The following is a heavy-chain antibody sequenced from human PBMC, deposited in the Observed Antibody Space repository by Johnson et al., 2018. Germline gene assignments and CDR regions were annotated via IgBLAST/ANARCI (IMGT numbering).Heavy chain of an antibody. CDR3: AKGAMNFVYYYYYMDV. J-gene: IGHJ6*03. Sequence: QVQLVESGGGVVQPGRSLRLSCAASGFTFSSYGMHWVRQAPGKGLEWVAVISYDGSNKYYADSVKGRFPISRDNSKNTLYLQMNSLRAEDTAVYYCAKGAMNFVYYYYYMDVWGKGTTVTVSS. CDR2: ISYDGSNK. CDR1: GFTFSSYG. D-gene: IGHD2-2*01. V-gene: IGHV3-30*18.